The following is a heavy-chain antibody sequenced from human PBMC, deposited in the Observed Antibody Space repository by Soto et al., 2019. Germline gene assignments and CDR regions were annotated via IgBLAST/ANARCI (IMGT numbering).Heavy chain of an antibody. CDR3: ARDGPHPDYYDSSGYYGGLDY. CDR2: IIPIFGTA. D-gene: IGHD3-22*01. Sequence: ASVKVSCKASGGTFSSYAISWVRQAPGQGLEWMGGIIPIFGTANYAQKFQGRVTITADESTSTAYMELSSLRSEDTAVYYCARDGPHPDYYDSSGYYGGLDYWGQGTLVTVSS. CDR1: GGTFSSYA. J-gene: IGHJ4*02. V-gene: IGHV1-69*13.